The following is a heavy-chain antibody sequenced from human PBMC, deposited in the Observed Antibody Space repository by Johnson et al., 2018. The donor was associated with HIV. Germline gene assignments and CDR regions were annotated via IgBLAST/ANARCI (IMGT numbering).Heavy chain of an antibody. Sequence: VQVVESGGGLVQPGGSLRLSCAASGFTFSSYAMSWIRQAPGKGLEWVANIKQDGSEKYYVDSVKGRFTISRDNAKNSLYVQMNSLRAEDTAMYYCTGGWYNLSAFDIWGQGTMVTVSS. V-gene: IGHV3-7*01. J-gene: IGHJ3*02. CDR3: TGGWYNLSAFDI. D-gene: IGHD1-1*01. CDR2: IKQDGSEK. CDR1: GFTFSSYA.